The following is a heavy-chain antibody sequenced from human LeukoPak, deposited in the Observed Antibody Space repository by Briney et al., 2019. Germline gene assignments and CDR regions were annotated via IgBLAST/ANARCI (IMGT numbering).Heavy chain of an antibody. J-gene: IGHJ6*03. CDR1: GGSISSYY. D-gene: IGHD3-3*01. CDR3: ARVPRVGDFWSGYNYYYMDV. V-gene: IGHV4-59*01. CDR2: IYYSGST. Sequence: SETLSLTCTVSGGSISSYYWSWIRQPPGKGLEWIGYIYYSGSTNYNPSLKSRVTISVDTSKNQFSLKLSSVTAADTAVYYCARVPRVGDFWSGYNYYYMDVWGQGTLVTVSS.